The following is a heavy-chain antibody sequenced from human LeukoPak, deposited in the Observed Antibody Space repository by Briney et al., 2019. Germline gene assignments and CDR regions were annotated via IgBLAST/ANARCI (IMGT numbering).Heavy chain of an antibody. Sequence: ASVKVSCKASGFTFTTYFMHWVRQAPGQGLEWMGIIDPSGGYTDYAQNFQGRVSMTRDMSTSTFYMELSSLRAEDTALYYCAKTRRYNWNDDIYFDYWGQGTLVTVSS. V-gene: IGHV1-46*01. CDR2: IDPSGGYT. J-gene: IGHJ4*02. D-gene: IGHD1-1*01. CDR1: GFTFTTYF. CDR3: AKTRRYNWNDDIYFDY.